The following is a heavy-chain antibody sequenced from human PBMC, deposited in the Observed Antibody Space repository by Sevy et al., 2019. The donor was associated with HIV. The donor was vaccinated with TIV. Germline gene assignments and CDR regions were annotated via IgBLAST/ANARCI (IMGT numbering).Heavy chain of an antibody. V-gene: IGHV4-39*01. J-gene: IGHJ4*02. D-gene: IGHD2-21*01. CDR1: GGSISSSSYY. CDR3: ARHHIVVVIAINYFDY. Sequence: GSLRLSCTVSGGSISSSSYYWGWIRQPPGKGLEWIGSIYYSGSTYYNPSLKSRVTISVDTSKNQFSLKLSSVTAADTAVYYCARHHIVVVIAINYFDYWGQGTLVTVSS. CDR2: IYYSGST.